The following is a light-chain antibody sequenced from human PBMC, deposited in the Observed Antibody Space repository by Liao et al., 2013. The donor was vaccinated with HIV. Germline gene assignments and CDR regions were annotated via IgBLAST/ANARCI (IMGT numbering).Light chain of an antibody. J-gene: IGLJ1*01. CDR2: QDD. CDR1: KLGDKY. V-gene: IGLV3-1*01. CDR3: QTWDSLTGV. Sequence: SYELTQPPSVSVSPGQTARITCSGDKLGDKYASWYQQKPGQSPVLVLFQDDKRPSGIPERFSGSNSGNTATLAISGTQAMDEADYYCQTWDSLTGVFGTGTKVTVL.